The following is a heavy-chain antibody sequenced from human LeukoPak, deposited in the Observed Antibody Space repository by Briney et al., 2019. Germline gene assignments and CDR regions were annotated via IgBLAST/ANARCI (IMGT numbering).Heavy chain of an antibody. CDR1: GFTFSSYG. J-gene: IGHJ4*02. CDR2: IWYDGSNK. V-gene: IGHV3-33*01. D-gene: IGHD4-23*01. Sequence: GRSLRLSCAASGFTFSSYGMHWVRQAPGKGLEWVAAIWYDGSNKYYADSVKGRFTISRDNSENTLYLQMNSLRAEDTAVYYCAREWPVYGGNSGCFDYWGQGTLVTVSS. CDR3: AREWPVYGGNSGCFDY.